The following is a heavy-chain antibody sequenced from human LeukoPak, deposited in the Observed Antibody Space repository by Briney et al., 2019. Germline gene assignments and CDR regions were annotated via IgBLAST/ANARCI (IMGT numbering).Heavy chain of an antibody. Sequence: PGGSLRLSCAASGFTFSNYWMTWVCQAPGKGLEWVANIKQDGSEKYYVDSVKGRFTISRDNAKNSLYLQMNSLRAEDTAVYYCAKPTDYWGQGTLVTVSS. CDR1: GFTFSNYW. V-gene: IGHV3-7*01. CDR2: IKQDGSEK. D-gene: IGHD1-14*01. J-gene: IGHJ4*02. CDR3: AKPTDY.